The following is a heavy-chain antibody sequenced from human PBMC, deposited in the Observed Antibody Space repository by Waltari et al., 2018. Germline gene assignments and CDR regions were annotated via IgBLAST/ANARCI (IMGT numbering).Heavy chain of an antibody. CDR1: GFTVTTSS. J-gene: IGHJ4*02. D-gene: IGHD3-10*02. Sequence: EVQLVESGGGLVQPGGSLSRSWSASGFTVTTSSMSGVRQAPGKGLEWVSAISGSGGSTYYADSVKGRFTISRDNSKNTLYLQMNSLRAEDTAVYYCAKDEMVGWAHSYIDYWGQGTLVTVSS. CDR3: AKDEMVGWAHSYIDY. CDR2: ISGSGGST. V-gene: IGHV3-23*04.